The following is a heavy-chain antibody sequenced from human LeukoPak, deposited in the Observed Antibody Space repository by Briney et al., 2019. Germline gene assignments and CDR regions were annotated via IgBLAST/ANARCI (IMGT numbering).Heavy chain of an antibody. Sequence: KPGGSLRLSCAASGFSFSSYSMNWVRQAPGKGLEWVSSISSSSSYIYYVDSVKGRFTISRDNAKNSLYLQMNSLRAEDTAVYYCARDRLLEDRDYSSYYYMDVWGKGTTVTVSS. CDR2: ISSSSSYI. CDR3: ARDRLLEDRDYSSYYYMDV. V-gene: IGHV3-21*01. CDR1: GFSFSSYS. D-gene: IGHD1-1*01. J-gene: IGHJ6*03.